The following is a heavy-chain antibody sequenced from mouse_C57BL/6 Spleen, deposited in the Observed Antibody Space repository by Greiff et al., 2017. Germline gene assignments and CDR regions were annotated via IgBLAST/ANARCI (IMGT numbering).Heavy chain of an antibody. CDR3: AHDYGYFDG. CDR1: GYTFTDYY. J-gene: IGHJ1*03. Sequence: QVQLQQSGAELVRPGASVKLSCKASGYTFTDYYINWVKQRPGQGLEWIARIYPGRGNTYYNEKFKGKATLTAEKSSSTAYMQLSSLTSEDAAVYFCAHDYGYFDGWGTGTTVTVSS. CDR2: IYPGRGNT. V-gene: IGHV1-76*01. D-gene: IGHD2-4*01.